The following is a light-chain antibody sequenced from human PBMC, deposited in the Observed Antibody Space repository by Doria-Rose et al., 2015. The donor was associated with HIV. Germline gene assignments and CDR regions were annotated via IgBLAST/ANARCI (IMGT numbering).Light chain of an antibody. CDR2: GAS. CDR1: QSVSSSY. V-gene: IGKV3-20*01. Sequence: EIVMTQSPGTLSLSPGERATLSCRASQSVSSSYLAWYQQKPGQAPRLLIYGASSRATGIPDRFSGSGSGTDFTLTISRLEPEDFAAYYCQQYGSSPPYTVGQGNKLEI. J-gene: IGKJ2*01. CDR3: QQYGSSPPYT.